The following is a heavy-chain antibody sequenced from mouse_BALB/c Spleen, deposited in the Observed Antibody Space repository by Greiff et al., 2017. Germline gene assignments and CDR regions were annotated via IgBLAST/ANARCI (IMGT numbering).Heavy chain of an antibody. J-gene: IGHJ1*01. D-gene: IGHD4-1*01. CDR3: ARSGNGGWYFDV. V-gene: IGHV1-87*01. Sequence: QVQLQQSGAELARPGASVKLSCKASGYTFTSYWMQWVKQRPGQGLEWIGAIYPGDGDTRYTQKFKGKATLTADKSSSTAYMQLSSLASEDSAVYYCARSGNGGWYFDVWGAGTTVTVSS. CDR1: GYTFTSYW. CDR2: IYPGDGDT.